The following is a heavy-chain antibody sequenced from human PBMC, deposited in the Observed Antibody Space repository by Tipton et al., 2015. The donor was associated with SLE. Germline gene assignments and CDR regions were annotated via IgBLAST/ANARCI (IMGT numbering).Heavy chain of an antibody. CDR2: IYNSGTT. J-gene: IGHJ4*02. CDR1: GGAISSFY. Sequence: TLSLTCTVSGGAISSFYWRWIRQAPGKGLEWIGYIYNSGTTNYNPSLKSRVTISVDTSKKQFSLRLSSVTAADTAVYYCARGLPAFYSRGWYFDYCGQGTLVTVSS. D-gene: IGHD6-19*01. CDR3: ARGLPAFYSRGWYFDY. V-gene: IGHV4-59*01.